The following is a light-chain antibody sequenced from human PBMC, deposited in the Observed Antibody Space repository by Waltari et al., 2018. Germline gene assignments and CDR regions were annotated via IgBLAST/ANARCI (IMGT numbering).Light chain of an antibody. V-gene: IGLV1-40*01. CDR1: DSNLGTGYD. Sequence: QSVLTQPPSVSGAPGQRVTISCTAGDSNLGTGYDGLWYQQVQGETPKLFIIGKNIRPSGVPDRFSGSKSGTSASLAITGLQAEDEADYYCQSYDYSLSGYVFGTGTKVTVL. CDR2: GKN. J-gene: IGLJ1*01. CDR3: QSYDYSLSGYV.